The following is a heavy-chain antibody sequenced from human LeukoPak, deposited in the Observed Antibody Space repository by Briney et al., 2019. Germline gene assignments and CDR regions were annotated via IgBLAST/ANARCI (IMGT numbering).Heavy chain of an antibody. J-gene: IGHJ5*02. V-gene: IGHV3-23*01. CDR2: ISGDNRRT. D-gene: IGHD2-2*01. Sequence: GGSLRLSCAASGFTFSNYAMSWVRQAPGKGLEWVSSISGDNRRTYYADSVKGRFTISRDNSENTLYLQMNSLRVEDTAIYYCAVYCSSVTCKGKFDPWGQGTLVTVSS. CDR1: GFTFSNYA. CDR3: AVYCSSVTCKGKFDP.